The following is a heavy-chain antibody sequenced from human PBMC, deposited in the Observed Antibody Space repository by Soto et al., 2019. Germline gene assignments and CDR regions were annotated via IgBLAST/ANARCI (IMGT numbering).Heavy chain of an antibody. V-gene: IGHV4-59*01. CDR3: AREKPTTSCFDF. CDR1: GGYISTFY. J-gene: IGHJ4*02. Sequence: QVHLQESGPGLVRPSETLSLTCTVSGGYISTFYWSWLRQSPGKGLEWIGYIHHSWSTTYSPSLKSRVSMSVDTSRDQFSLKLTAVTTADTAVYYCAREKPTTSCFDFWGQGIRVTVSS. D-gene: IGHD4-17*01. CDR2: IHHSWST.